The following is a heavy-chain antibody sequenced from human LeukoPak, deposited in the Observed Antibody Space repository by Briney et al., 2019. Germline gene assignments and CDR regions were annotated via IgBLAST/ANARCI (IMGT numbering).Heavy chain of an antibody. D-gene: IGHD3-9*01. CDR2: INSDGSST. Sequence: GGPLRLSCAASGFTFSSYWMHWVRQAPGKGLVWVSRINSDGSSTSYADSVKGRFTISRDNAKNALYLQMNSLRAEDTAVYYCARANYDILTGYQYYFDYWGQGTLVTVSS. CDR3: ARANYDILTGYQYYFDY. J-gene: IGHJ4*02. CDR1: GFTFSSYW. V-gene: IGHV3-74*01.